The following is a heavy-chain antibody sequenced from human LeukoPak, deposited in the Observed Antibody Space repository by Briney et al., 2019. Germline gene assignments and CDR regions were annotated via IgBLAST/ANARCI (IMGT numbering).Heavy chain of an antibody. J-gene: IGHJ4*02. D-gene: IGHD2-15*01. CDR1: GLTFSSYA. CDR2: ISSNGGST. Sequence: GGSLRLSCAAAGLTFSSYAMHWVRQAPGKGLEYVSAISSNGGSTYYANSVKGRFTISRDNSKNTLYLQMGSLRAEDMAVYYCARGSGLDYWGQGTLVTVSS. V-gene: IGHV3-64*01. CDR3: ARGSGLDY.